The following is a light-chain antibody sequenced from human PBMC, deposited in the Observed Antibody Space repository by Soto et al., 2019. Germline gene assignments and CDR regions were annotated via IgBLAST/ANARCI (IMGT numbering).Light chain of an antibody. Sequence: QSALTQPASVSGSPGQSITISCTGTSSDVGGYNYVSWYQQHPGKAPKLMIYDVSNRPSGVSNRFSGSKSGNTASLTISGLQAEDEAEYYCSSYTSSSTGVFGNGTKVTVL. CDR2: DVS. CDR3: SSYTSSSTGV. J-gene: IGLJ1*01. V-gene: IGLV2-14*01. CDR1: SSDVGGYNY.